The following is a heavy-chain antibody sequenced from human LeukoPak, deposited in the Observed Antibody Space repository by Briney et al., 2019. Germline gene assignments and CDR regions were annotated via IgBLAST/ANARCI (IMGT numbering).Heavy chain of an antibody. CDR3: ARDREQQLVAEYFQH. J-gene: IGHJ1*01. V-gene: IGHV3-48*01. Sequence: GGSLRLSCAASGFTFSGYSMNWVRQAPGKGLEWVSYISSSSSTIYYADSVKGRFTISRDNAKNSLYLQMNSLRAEDTAVYYCARDREQQLVAEYFQHWGQGTLVTVSS. D-gene: IGHD6-13*01. CDR1: GFTFSGYS. CDR2: ISSSSSTI.